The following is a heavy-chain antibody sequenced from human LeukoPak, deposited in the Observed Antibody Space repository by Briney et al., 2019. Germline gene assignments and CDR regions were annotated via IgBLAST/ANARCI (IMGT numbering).Heavy chain of an antibody. D-gene: IGHD3-22*01. CDR3: ARSTYYYDSSGYFIDY. V-gene: IGHV4-4*02. CDR2: IYHSGST. J-gene: IGHJ4*02. Sequence: SGTLSLTCAVSGGSISSSDWWSWVRQPPGKGLEWIGEIYHSGSTNYNPSLKSRVTISVDKSKNQFSLKLSSVTAADTAVYYCARSTYYYDSSGYFIDYWGQGTLVTVSS. CDR1: GGSISSSDW.